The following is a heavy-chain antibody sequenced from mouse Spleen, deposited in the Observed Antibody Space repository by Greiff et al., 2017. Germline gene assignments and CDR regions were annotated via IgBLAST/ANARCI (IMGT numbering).Heavy chain of an antibody. D-gene: IGHD1-2*01. CDR3: ARGIHYYGYVEYYYAMDY. J-gene: IGHJ4*01. CDR1: GFTFSSYA. CDR2: ISSGGST. V-gene: IGHV5-6-5*01. Sequence: EVKLMESGGGLVKPGGSLKLSCAASGFTFSSYAMSWVRQTPEKRLEWVASISSGGSTYYPDSVKGRFTISRDNARNILYLQMSSLRSEDTAMYYCARGIHYYGYVEYYYAMDYWGQGTSVTVSS.